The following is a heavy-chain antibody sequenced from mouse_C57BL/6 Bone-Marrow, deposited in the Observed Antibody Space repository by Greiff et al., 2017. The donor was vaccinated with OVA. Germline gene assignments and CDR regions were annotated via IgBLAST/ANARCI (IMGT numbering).Heavy chain of an antibody. CDR2: INSDGGST. CDR1: EYAFPSHD. D-gene: IGHD2-1*01. V-gene: IGHV5-2*03. Sequence: DVKLVESGGGLVQPGASLKLSCESNEYAFPSHDMSWVRQTPGKRLELVAAINSDGGSTYYPDTMERRFIISRDNTRKTRYLQMSSLSAEDTAEYYGARSYYGNDYDMDYWGQGTSVTVSS. CDR3: ARSYYGNDYDMDY. J-gene: IGHJ4*01.